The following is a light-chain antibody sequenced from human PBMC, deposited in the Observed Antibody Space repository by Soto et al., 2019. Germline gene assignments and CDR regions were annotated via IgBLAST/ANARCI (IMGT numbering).Light chain of an antibody. CDR3: QQRRNWPPIT. CDR2: DAS. CDR1: QSVGNQ. J-gene: IGKJ5*01. Sequence: EIVLTQSPATLSLSPGERATFSCRASQSVGNQLAWYQQRPGQPLRLLIYDASSRATGIPARFSGGGSETDFTLTISSLEPEDFAVYYCQQRRNWPPITFGQGTRL. V-gene: IGKV3-11*01.